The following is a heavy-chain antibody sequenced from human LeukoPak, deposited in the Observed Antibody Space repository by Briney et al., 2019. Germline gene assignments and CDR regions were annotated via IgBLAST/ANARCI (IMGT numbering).Heavy chain of an antibody. CDR1: GGSISSGGYS. CDR3: ARLVVGATVNNWFDP. J-gene: IGHJ5*02. D-gene: IGHD1-26*01. V-gene: IGHV4-30-2*01. Sequence: PSQTLSLTCAVSGGSISSGGYSWSWIRQPPGKGLEWIGYIYHSGSTYYNPSLKSRVTISVDRSKNQFSLKLSSVTAADTAVYYCARLVVGATVNNWFDPWGQGTLVTVSS. CDR2: IYHSGST.